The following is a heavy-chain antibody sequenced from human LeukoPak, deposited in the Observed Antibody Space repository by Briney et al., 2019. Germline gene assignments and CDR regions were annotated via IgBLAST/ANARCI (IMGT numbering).Heavy chain of an antibody. Sequence: PGGSLRLSCAASGFTFSSYAMHWVRQAPGKGLEWVAVISYDGSNKYYADSVKGRFTISRDNSKNTLYLQMNSLRAEDTAVYYCARVPIPPYQLLPAGDAFDIWGQGTMVTVSS. CDR3: ARVPIPPYQLLPAGDAFDI. V-gene: IGHV3-30-3*01. CDR2: ISYDGSNK. J-gene: IGHJ3*02. D-gene: IGHD2-2*01. CDR1: GFTFSSYA.